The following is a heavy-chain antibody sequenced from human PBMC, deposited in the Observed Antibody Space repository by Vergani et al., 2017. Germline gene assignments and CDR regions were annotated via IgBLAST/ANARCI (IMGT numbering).Heavy chain of an antibody. D-gene: IGHD4-17*01. CDR2: IGYDGRIK. Sequence: QVQLVETGGGVVQPGGSLRLYCATSGFSFNTYGAHWVRQAPGMGLEWVAFIGYDGRIKYNVDSVKGRFTISRDTSKKTLSLQMRSLRADDTAVYYCAKDGRENSDYGYFDYWGQGTLVTVSS. CDR1: GFSFNTYG. CDR3: AKDGRENSDYGYFDY. J-gene: IGHJ4*02. V-gene: IGHV3-30*02.